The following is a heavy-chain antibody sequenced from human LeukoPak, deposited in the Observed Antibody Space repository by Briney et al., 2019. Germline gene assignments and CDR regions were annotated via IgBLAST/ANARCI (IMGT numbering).Heavy chain of an antibody. J-gene: IGHJ4*02. CDR1: GFTFSSSS. Sequence: GGSLRLSCAASGFTFSSSSMNWVRQAPGKGLEWVSSISSSSDVYYADSVKGRFTISRDDAKNSLYLQMNNLRAEDTAVYYCARASAVAGTRHYWGQGTLVTVSS. CDR3: ARASAVAGTRHY. CDR2: ISSSSDV. V-gene: IGHV3-21*01. D-gene: IGHD6-19*01.